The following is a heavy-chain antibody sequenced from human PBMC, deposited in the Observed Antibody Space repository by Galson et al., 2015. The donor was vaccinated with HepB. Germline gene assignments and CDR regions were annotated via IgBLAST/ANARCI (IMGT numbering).Heavy chain of an antibody. D-gene: IGHD1-26*01. CDR3: ARDGTYYCYYFDY. V-gene: IGHV1-69*06. J-gene: IGHJ4*02. CDR1: GRFFSAYG. Sequence: SVKVSCKAAGRFFSAYGISWVRQAPGQGLEWMGGIIAVFGTTHYAQKFQGRVTINADKSTSTVYMELSSLRSEDTAVYYCARDGTYYCYYFDYWGQGTLVTVSS. CDR2: IIAVFGTT.